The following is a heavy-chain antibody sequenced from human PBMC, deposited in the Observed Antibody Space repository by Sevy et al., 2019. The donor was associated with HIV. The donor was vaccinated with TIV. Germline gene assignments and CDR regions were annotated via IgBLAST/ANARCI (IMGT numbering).Heavy chain of an antibody. D-gene: IGHD3-22*01. CDR2: IFGARGVI. V-gene: IGHV3-23*01. Sequence: GGSLRLSCAASGFTFTNYAMNWVRQAPGKGLEWVSTIFGARGVIYDADSLKGRFTISRDNSKNTLYLQMDSLRAEDTAVYYCAGGRYDSSGSFDAFDILGQGTMVTVSS. J-gene: IGHJ3*02. CDR3: AGGRYDSSGSFDAFDI. CDR1: GFTFTNYA.